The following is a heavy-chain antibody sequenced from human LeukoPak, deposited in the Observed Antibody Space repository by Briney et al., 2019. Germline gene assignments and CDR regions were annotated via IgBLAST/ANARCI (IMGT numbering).Heavy chain of an antibody. J-gene: IGHJ4*02. CDR2: IYYSGST. V-gene: IGHV4-59*01. Sequence: SETLSLTCTVSGGSISSYYWSWIRQPPGKGLEWIGYIYYSGSTNYNPSLKSRVTISVDTSKNQFSLKLSSVTAADTAVYYCARDIRGYDSSGYSTYYFDYWGQGTLVTVSS. CDR1: GGSISSYY. D-gene: IGHD3-22*01. CDR3: ARDIRGYDSSGYSTYYFDY.